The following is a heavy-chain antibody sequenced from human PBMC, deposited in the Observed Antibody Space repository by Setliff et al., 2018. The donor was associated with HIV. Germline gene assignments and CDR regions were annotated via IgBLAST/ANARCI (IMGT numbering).Heavy chain of an antibody. CDR1: GGSISRGGFY. D-gene: IGHD3-16*01. J-gene: IGHJ4*02. V-gene: IGHV4-31*03. CDR3: ASWGAGSNSGFDY. CDR2: VNYRGTT. Sequence: SETLSLTCTVSGGSISRGGFYWSWIRHHPGKGLEWIGYVNYRGTTYYNPSLKSRVTISVDKSKNQFSLKLSSVTAADTAVYYCASWGAGSNSGFDYWGRGTLVTVSS.